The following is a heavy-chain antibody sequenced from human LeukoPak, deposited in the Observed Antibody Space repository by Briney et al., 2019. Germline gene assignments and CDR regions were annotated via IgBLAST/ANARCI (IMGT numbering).Heavy chain of an antibody. D-gene: IGHD2-2*01. V-gene: IGHV1-69*02. Sequence: SVKVSCKASGGTFSSYTISWVRQAPGQGLEWMGRIIPILGIANYAQKFQGRVTITADKSTSTAYMELSSLRSEDTAVYYCARGDRDFVPAAKYYYYYYMDVWGKGTTVTVSS. J-gene: IGHJ6*03. CDR2: IIPILGIA. CDR1: GGTFSSYT. CDR3: ARGDRDFVPAAKYYYYYYMDV.